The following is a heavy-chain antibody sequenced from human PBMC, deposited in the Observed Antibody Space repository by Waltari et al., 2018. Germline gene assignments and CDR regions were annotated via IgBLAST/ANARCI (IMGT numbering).Heavy chain of an antibody. CDR3: ARASDLYYYMDV. J-gene: IGHJ6*03. V-gene: IGHV3-33*01. Sequence: QVQLVDSGGGVVQPGRSLRLSCAGSGFTFSSYGMHWVRQAPGKGLEWVAVIWYDGSNKYYADSVKGRFTISRDNSKNTLYLQMNSLRAEDTAVYYCARASDLYYYMDVWGKGTTVTVSS. CDR1: GFTFSSYG. CDR2: IWYDGSNK. D-gene: IGHD1-26*01.